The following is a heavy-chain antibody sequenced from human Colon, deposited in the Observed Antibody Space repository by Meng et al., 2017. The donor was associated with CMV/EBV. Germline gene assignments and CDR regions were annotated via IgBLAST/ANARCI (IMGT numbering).Heavy chain of an antibody. J-gene: IGHJ4*02. V-gene: IGHV3-74*01. CDR2: INSDGTDT. Sequence: GGSLRLSCAASGFTFSSYWMHWVRQAPGKGLVWVSRINSDGTDTSYADSVKGRLTISRDNAKNTLYLQMNSLRAEDTAVYYCARGGYSGSFDYWGQGTLVTVSS. D-gene: IGHD5-12*01. CDR3: ARGGYSGSFDY. CDR1: GFTFSSYW.